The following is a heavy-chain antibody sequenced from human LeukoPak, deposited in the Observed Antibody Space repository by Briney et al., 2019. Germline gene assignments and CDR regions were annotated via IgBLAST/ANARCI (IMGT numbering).Heavy chain of an antibody. V-gene: IGHV4-4*08. CDR2: VYSSGST. CDR3: ARDVYSSGWPYYYGMDV. CDR1: GGSISSYY. D-gene: IGHD6-19*01. Sequence: SETLSLTRTVSGGSISSYYWSWIRQPPGKGLEWIGYVYSSGSTNYNPSVKSRVTISVDTSKNQFSLKLNSVTAADTAVYYCARDVYSSGWPYYYGMDVWGQGTTVTVSS. J-gene: IGHJ6*02.